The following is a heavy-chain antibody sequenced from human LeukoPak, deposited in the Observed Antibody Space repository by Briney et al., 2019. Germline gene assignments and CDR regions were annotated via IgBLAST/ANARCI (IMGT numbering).Heavy chain of an antibody. Sequence: GGSLRLSCAACGFTFSSYAMSWVRQAPGRGLEGVSAISGSGGSTDYADSVKVRFTISRDNSKNTLYLQMNSLRAEDTAVYYCAKSRYGDLGDAFDIWGQGTMVPVSS. CDR2: ISGSGGST. V-gene: IGHV3-23*01. CDR1: GFTFSSYA. D-gene: IGHD4-17*01. CDR3: AKSRYGDLGDAFDI. J-gene: IGHJ3*02.